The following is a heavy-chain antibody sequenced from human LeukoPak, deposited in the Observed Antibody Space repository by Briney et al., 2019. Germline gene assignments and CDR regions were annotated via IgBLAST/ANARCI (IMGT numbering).Heavy chain of an antibody. J-gene: IGHJ4*02. V-gene: IGHV1-2*02. Sequence: GASVKVSCKASGYTFTGYYMHWVRQAPGQGLEWMGWINPNSGATNYAQKFQGRVTMTRDTSISTAYMELSRLRSDDTAVYYCAREVLGPTDDYWGQGTLVTVSS. CDR3: AREVLGPTDDY. CDR1: GYTFTGYY. CDR2: INPNSGAT. D-gene: IGHD4/OR15-4a*01.